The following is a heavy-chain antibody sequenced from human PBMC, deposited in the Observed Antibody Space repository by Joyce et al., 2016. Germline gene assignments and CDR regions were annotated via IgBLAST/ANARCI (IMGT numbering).Heavy chain of an antibody. Sequence: QLVESGGGVVQPGTSLRLSCAASGFSFRGYGMHWVRQAPGKGLERVEVIWNDGRNEYYSDSVKGRFTISRDNSTNTLFLQMNSLRAEDTAVYYCARGSLTWFDPWGQGTLVTVSS. CDR3: ARGSLTWFDP. CDR2: IWNDGRNE. CDR1: GFSFRGYG. V-gene: IGHV3-33*01. J-gene: IGHJ5*02.